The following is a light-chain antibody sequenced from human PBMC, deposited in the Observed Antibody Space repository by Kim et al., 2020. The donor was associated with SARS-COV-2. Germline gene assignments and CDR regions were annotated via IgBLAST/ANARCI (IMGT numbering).Light chain of an antibody. Sequence: DIVMTQSPDSLAVSLGERATINCKSSQSVLYSSNNRNYLAWYQQKPGLPPKLLIYWASTRELGVPDRFSGSGSGTDFTLTISSLQAEDVAVYYCQKYFSTPYTFGQGTKLEI. V-gene: IGKV4-1*01. J-gene: IGKJ2*01. CDR1: QSVLYSSNNRNY. CDR2: WAS. CDR3: QKYFSTPYT.